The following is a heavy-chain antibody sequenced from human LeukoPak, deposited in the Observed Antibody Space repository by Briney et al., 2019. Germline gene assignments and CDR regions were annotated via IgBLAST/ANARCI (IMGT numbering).Heavy chain of an antibody. CDR3: ARTDDSWPYYGMDV. CDR1: GGSISSYY. CDR2: IYYSGST. D-gene: IGHD1-1*01. Sequence: PSETLSLTCTVSGGSISSYYWSWIRQPPGKGLEWIGNIYYSGSTYYNPSLKSRVTLSVDTSKNQFSLKLSSVTAADTAVYYCARTDDSWPYYGMDVWGQGTTVTVSS. J-gene: IGHJ6*02. V-gene: IGHV4-59*12.